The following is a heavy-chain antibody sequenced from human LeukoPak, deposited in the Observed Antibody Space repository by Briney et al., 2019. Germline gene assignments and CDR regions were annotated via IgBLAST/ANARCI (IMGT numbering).Heavy chain of an antibody. V-gene: IGHV3-9*01. CDR2: ISWNSGSI. CDR3: AKVKYGDYDAFDY. Sequence: GRSLRLSCAASGFTFSSYSMNWVRQAPGKGLEWVSGISWNSGSIGYADSVKGRFTISRDNAKNSLYLQMNSLRAEDTALYYCAKVKYGDYDAFDYWGQGTLVTVSS. CDR1: GFTFSSYS. J-gene: IGHJ4*02. D-gene: IGHD4-17*01.